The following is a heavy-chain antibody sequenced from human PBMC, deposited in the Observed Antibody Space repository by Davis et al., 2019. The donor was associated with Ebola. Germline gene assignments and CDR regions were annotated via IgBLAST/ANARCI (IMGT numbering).Heavy chain of an antibody. Sequence: GESLKISCSASGFTFSSYAMHWVRQAPGKGLEWVVDIWFDGNNKFYGDSVKGRFTISRDNSKNTVYLQMNSLRADDTAVYYCARGQRLSEYWGLGTLVTVSS. CDR3: ARGQRLSEY. CDR2: IWFDGNNK. J-gene: IGHJ4*02. CDR1: GFTFSSYA. V-gene: IGHV3-33*08.